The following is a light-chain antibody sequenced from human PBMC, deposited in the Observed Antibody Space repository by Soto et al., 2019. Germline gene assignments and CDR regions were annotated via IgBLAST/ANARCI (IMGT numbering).Light chain of an antibody. J-gene: IGKJ1*01. V-gene: IGKV1-5*03. CDR2: KAS. CDR1: QSISSW. Sequence: DIQMTQSPSTLSASVGDRVTITCRASQSISSWLAWYQQKPGKAPKLLIYKASSLESGVPSRFSGSGSGTEFTLTISSLQPDDFATYYYQQYNSYSCTFGQGTKVDIK. CDR3: QQYNSYSCT.